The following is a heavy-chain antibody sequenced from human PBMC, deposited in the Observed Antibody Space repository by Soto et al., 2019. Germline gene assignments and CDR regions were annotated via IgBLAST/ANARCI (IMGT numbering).Heavy chain of an antibody. CDR3: ASPSPTVTTGAYAFDI. CDR1: GGSISSSSYY. D-gene: IGHD4-17*01. Sequence: SETLSLTCTVSGGSISSSSYYWGWIRQPPGKGLEWIGSIYYSGSTYYNPSLKSRVTISVDTSKNQFSLKLSSVTAADTAVYYCASPSPTVTTGAYAFDIWGQGTMVTVSS. CDR2: IYYSGST. J-gene: IGHJ3*02. V-gene: IGHV4-39*01.